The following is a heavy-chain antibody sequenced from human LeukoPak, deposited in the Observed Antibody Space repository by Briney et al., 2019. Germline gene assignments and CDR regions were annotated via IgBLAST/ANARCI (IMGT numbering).Heavy chain of an antibody. CDR2: INLNGTT. D-gene: IGHD2-8*01. Sequence: SETLSLTRAVYGESFSGYYWSCIRQPPGKGLEWCREINLNGTTNYNPSLKSRVTISIDTSKNQFSLKLTSVTATDAAVYYCARVYCTNDVCYRVNLFDPWGQGTLVTVSS. CDR3: ARVYCTNDVCYRVNLFDP. J-gene: IGHJ5*02. V-gene: IGHV4-34*01. CDR1: GESFSGYY.